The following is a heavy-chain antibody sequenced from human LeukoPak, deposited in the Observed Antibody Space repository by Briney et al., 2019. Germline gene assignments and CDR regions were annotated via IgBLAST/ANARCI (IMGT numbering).Heavy chain of an antibody. Sequence: GASVKVSCKASGYTFTSYGISWVRQAPGQGLEWMGWISAYNGNTNYAQKLQGRVTMTTDTSTSTAYMELKSLRSDDTAVYYCARDRYSYGFSLDCFDYWGQGTLVTVSS. CDR1: GYTFTSYG. V-gene: IGHV1-18*01. CDR2: ISAYNGNT. J-gene: IGHJ4*02. CDR3: ARDRYSYGFSLDCFDY. D-gene: IGHD5-18*01.